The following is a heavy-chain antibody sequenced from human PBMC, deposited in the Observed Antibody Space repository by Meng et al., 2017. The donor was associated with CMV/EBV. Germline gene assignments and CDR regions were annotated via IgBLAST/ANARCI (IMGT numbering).Heavy chain of an antibody. J-gene: IGHJ6*02. V-gene: IGHV1-69*10. Sequence: SVKVSCKASGGTFSSYAISWVRQAPGQGLEWMGGIIPILGIANYAQKFQGRVTITADKSTSTAYMELNSLRTEDTALYYCAKDILEVPVPAAILSYGMDVWGQGTTVTVSS. CDR2: IIPILGIA. CDR3: AKDILEVPVPAAILSYGMDV. CDR1: GGTFSSYA. D-gene: IGHD2-2*02.